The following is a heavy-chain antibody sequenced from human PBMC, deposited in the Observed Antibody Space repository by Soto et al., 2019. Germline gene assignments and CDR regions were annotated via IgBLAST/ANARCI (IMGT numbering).Heavy chain of an antibody. V-gene: IGHV4-59*08. CDR3: ARHRGSGYLDAFDS. CDR2: SYYSGST. Sequence: ETLSLTCTVSGGSISGYYWSWLRQPPGERLEWIGYSYYSGSTNYNPSLKSRVTISVDTSKNQFSLRLSSVTATDTAVYHCARHRGSGYLDAFDSWGQGTMVTVSS. CDR1: GGSISGYY. J-gene: IGHJ3*01. D-gene: IGHD3-10*01.